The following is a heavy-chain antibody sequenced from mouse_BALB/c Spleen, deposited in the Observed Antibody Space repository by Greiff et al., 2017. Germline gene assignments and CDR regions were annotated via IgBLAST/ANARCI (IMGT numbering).Heavy chain of an antibody. CDR1: GFTFTDYY. J-gene: IGHJ4*01. CDR3: ARDRHGYYAMDY. CDR2: IRNKANGYTT. V-gene: IGHV7-3*02. Sequence: EVMLVESGGGLVQPGGSLRLSCATSGFTFTDYYMSWVRQPPGKALEWLGFIRNKANGYTTEYSASVKGRFTISRDNSQSILYLQMNTLRAEDSATYYCARDRHGYYAMDYWGQGTSVTVSS.